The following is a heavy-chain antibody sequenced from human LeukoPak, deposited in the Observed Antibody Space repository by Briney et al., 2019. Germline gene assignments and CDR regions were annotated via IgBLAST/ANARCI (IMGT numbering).Heavy chain of an antibody. J-gene: IGHJ4*02. CDR2: IYYSGST. CDR1: GGSISSSSYY. Sequence: PSETLSLTCTISGGSISSSSYYWGWIRQPPGKGLEWIGSIYYSGSTYYNPSLKSRVTISVDTSKNQFSLKLHSVTAADTAVYSCARSSGWHLLLLDYWGQGTLVTVSS. D-gene: IGHD6-25*01. V-gene: IGHV4-39*01. CDR3: ARSSGWHLLLLDY.